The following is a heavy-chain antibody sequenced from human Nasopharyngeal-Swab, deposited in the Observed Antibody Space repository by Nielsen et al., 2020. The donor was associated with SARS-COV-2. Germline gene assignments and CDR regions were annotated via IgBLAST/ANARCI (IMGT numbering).Heavy chain of an antibody. Sequence: GESLKISCAASGFTFSSYAMHWVRQAPGKGLEWVAVISYDGSNKYYADSVKGRFTISRDNSKYTLYLQMNSLRAEDTAVYYCASAYGGSYWYFDLWGRGTLVTVSS. J-gene: IGHJ2*01. V-gene: IGHV3-30-3*01. CDR1: GFTFSSYA. CDR2: ISYDGSNK. CDR3: ASAYGGSYWYFDL. D-gene: IGHD4-23*01.